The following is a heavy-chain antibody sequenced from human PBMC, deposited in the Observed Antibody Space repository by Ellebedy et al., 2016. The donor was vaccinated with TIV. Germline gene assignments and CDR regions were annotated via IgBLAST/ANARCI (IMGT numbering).Heavy chain of an antibody. J-gene: IGHJ5*02. CDR2: IYYNGST. D-gene: IGHD3-3*01. CDR3: ARKMFWSGYMWFDP. CDR1: GGSVSSGSYY. V-gene: IGHV4-61*01. Sequence: SETLSLTCTVSGGSVSSGSYYWSWIRQPPGKGLEWVGYIYYNGSTNYNPSLKSRVTISVDTSKNQFPLKLSSVTAADTAVYYCARKMFWSGYMWFDPWGQGTLVTVSS.